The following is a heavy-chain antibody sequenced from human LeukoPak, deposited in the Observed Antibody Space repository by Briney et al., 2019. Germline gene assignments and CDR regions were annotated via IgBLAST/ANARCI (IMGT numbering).Heavy chain of an antibody. Sequence: ASVKVSCKASGYTFTSYGISWVRQAPGQGLEWMGWISAYNGNTNYAQKLQGRVTMTTDTSTSTAYMELRSLRSDDTAVYYCAREWYYYGSGSYYNVPHYYGMDVWGQGTTVTVSS. D-gene: IGHD3-10*01. CDR3: AREWYYYGSGSYYNVPHYYGMDV. CDR2: ISAYNGNT. J-gene: IGHJ6*02. CDR1: GYTFTSYG. V-gene: IGHV1-18*01.